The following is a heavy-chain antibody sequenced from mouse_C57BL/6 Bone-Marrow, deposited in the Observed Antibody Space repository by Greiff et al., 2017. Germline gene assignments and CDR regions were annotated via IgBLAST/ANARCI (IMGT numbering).Heavy chain of an antibody. CDR2: ISGGGGNT. CDR1: GFTFSSYT. Sequence: DVMLVESGGGLVKPGGSLKLSCAASGFTFSSYTMSWVRQTPVKRLEWVATISGGGGNTYYPDSVKGRFTISRDNAKNTLYLQMSSLRSEDTALYYCAVPRGYWGQGTTLTVSS. V-gene: IGHV5-9*01. D-gene: IGHD5-1*01. CDR3: AVPRGY. J-gene: IGHJ2*01.